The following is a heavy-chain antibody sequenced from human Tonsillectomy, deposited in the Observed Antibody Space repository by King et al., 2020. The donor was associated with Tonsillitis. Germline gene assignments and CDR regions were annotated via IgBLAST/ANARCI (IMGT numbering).Heavy chain of an antibody. V-gene: IGHV3-49*03. CDR1: GFTFGDYA. CDR2: IRSKAYGGTT. Sequence: VQLVESGGGLVQPGRSLRLSCTASGFTFGDYAMSWFRQAPGKGLEWVSFIRSKAYGGTTEYAASVKGRFAISRDDSKSIAYLQMNSLKTVDTAVYYCTRLLTLAGFTYFYYYGMDVWGQGTTVTVSS. J-gene: IGHJ6*02. D-gene: IGHD6-19*01. CDR3: TRLLTLAGFTYFYYYGMDV.